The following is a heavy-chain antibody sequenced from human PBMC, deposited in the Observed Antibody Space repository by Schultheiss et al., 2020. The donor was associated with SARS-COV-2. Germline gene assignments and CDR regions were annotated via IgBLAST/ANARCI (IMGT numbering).Heavy chain of an antibody. V-gene: IGHV3-23*01. CDR3: ARGSSWGGDYG. D-gene: IGHD4-17*01. J-gene: IGHJ4*02. Sequence: GGSLRLSCAASGFTVSSNYMSWVRQAPGKGLEWVSAISGSGGSTYYADSVKGRFTISRDNSKNTLYLQMNSLRAEDTAVYYCARGSSWGGDYGWGQGTLVTVSS. CDR1: GFTVSSNY. CDR2: ISGSGGST.